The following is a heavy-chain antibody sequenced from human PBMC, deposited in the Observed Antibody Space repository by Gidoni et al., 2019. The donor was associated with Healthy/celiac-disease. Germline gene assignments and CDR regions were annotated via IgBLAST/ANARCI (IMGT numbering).Heavy chain of an antibody. CDR1: GFPFSSYA. Sequence: EVQLLESGGGLVQPGGSLRLSCAASGFPFSSYAMSWVRQAPGKGLEWVSAISGSGGSTYYADSVKGRFTISRDNSKNTLYLQMNSLRAEDTAVYYCAKAQTPPGELCDYWGQGTLVTVSS. D-gene: IGHD3-16*01. J-gene: IGHJ4*02. V-gene: IGHV3-23*01. CDR2: ISGSGGST. CDR3: AKAQTPPGELCDY.